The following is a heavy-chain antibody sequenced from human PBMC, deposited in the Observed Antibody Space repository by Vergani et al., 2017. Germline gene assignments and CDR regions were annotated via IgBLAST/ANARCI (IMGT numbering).Heavy chain of an antibody. Sequence: QVQLVESGGGVVQPGRSLRLSCAASGFTFSSYAMHWVRQAPGKGLEWVAVISYDGSNKYYADSVKGRFTISRDNSKNTLYLQMNSLRAEDTAVYYCARCMDPGEAFDIWGQGTMVTVSS. J-gene: IGHJ3*02. CDR2: ISYDGSNK. CDR1: GFTFSSYA. V-gene: IGHV3-30-3*01. CDR3: ARCMDPGEAFDI. D-gene: IGHD3-10*01.